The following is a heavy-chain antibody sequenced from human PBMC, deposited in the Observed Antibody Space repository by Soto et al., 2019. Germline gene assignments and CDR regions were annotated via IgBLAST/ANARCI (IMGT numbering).Heavy chain of an antibody. CDR1: GGSISSYY. D-gene: IGHD2-21*02. V-gene: IGHV4-59*01. Sequence: SETLSLTCTVSGGSISSYYWSWIRQPPGKGLEWIGYMYNTGSTIYNPSLKSRVTISVDTSKNQFSLNLNFVTAADTVVYYCARDLWGYCGADCYPLDVWGQGTTVTVS. CDR2: MYNTGST. J-gene: IGHJ6*02. CDR3: ARDLWGYCGADCYPLDV.